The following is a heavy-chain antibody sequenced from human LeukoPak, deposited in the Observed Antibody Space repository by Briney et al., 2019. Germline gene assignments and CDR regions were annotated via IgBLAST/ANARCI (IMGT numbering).Heavy chain of an antibody. CDR2: INSDGSST. CDR3: GRDRGWGEPLGY. J-gene: IGHJ4*02. CDR1: GFTFSSYW. D-gene: IGHD1-26*01. Sequence: GGSLRLSCAASGFTFSSYWMHWVRHAPGKALVWVSRINSDGSSTSYADSVKGRFTISRDNAKNTLYLQMNSLRAEDTAVYYCGRDRGWGEPLGYWGQGTLVTVSS. V-gene: IGHV3-74*01.